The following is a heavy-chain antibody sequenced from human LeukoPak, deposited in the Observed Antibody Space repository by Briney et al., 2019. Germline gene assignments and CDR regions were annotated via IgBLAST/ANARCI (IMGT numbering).Heavy chain of an antibody. CDR2: IVPIFGTA. CDR3: AAWARLVPEQYCSSTSCYSFTEYFQH. CDR1: GGTFSSYA. J-gene: IGHJ1*01. D-gene: IGHD2-2*02. Sequence: ASVKVSCKASGGTFSSYAMSWVRQAPGQGLEWMGGIVPIFGTANYAQKLQGRVTITTDESTSTAYMELSSLRSEDTAVYYCAAWARLVPEQYCSSTSCYSFTEYFQHWGQGTLVTVS. V-gene: IGHV1-69*05.